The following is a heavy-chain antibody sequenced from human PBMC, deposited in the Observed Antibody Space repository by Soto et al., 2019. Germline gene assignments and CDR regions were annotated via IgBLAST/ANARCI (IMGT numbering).Heavy chain of an antibody. CDR3: ARPTRQWLGLRYYYGMDV. CDR2: TYYRSSWYN. D-gene: IGHD5-12*01. Sequence: SQTLSLTCVISGDSVSSKSAAWNWIRQSPSGGLEWLGRTYYRSSWYNEYAVSVKSRISVIPDTSKNQFSLQLNSVTPDDTAVYYCARPTRQWLGLRYYYGMDVWGQGTTVTVSS. V-gene: IGHV6-1*01. J-gene: IGHJ6*02. CDR1: GDSVSSKSAA.